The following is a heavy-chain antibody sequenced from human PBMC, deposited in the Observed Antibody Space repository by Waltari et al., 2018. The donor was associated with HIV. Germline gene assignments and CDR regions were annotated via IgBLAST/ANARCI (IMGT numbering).Heavy chain of an antibody. J-gene: IGHJ4*02. D-gene: IGHD3-10*01. CDR2: IYHSGST. CDR1: GYSISSGYY. Sequence: QVQLQESGQGLVKHSETLSLTCTVSGYSISSGYYWGWVRQPPGKGLEWIGSIYHSGSTYYNPSLKSRVTISVETSKNQFSLKLSSVTAADTAVYYCARDRDWGQGTLVTVSS. CDR3: ARDRD. V-gene: IGHV4-38-2*02.